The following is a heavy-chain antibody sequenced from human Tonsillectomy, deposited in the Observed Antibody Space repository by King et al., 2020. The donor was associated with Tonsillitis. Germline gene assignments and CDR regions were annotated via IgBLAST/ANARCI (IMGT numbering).Heavy chain of an antibody. V-gene: IGHV3-9*01. D-gene: IGHD3-10*02. J-gene: IGHJ4*02. Sequence: VQLVESGGGLVQPGRSLRLSCGASGFTFDDYAMHWVRQAPGKGLEWVSGITWSSGLIGYADSVKGRFIISRDNAKNSLYLQMNSMRDEYTALYYCARGPLNGHYVGYFDYWGQGALVTVSS. CDR3: ARGPLNGHYVGYFDY. CDR1: GFTFDDYA. CDR2: ITWSSGLI.